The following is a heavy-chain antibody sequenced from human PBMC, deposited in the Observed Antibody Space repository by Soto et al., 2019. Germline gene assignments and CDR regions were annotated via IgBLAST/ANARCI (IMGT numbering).Heavy chain of an antibody. CDR2: VHHSWGS. J-gene: IGHJ6*02. CDR1: GGSISSYY. CDR3: ARQGFGPLHGRVDV. V-gene: IGHV4-59*08. Sequence: QVQLQESGPGLVKPSETLSLSCTVSGGSISSYYWSWFRQSPGKRMEWIGYVHHSWGSSYNPSLQXXVXVSLDTSKSQFSLKVTSVTAPATAVYYCARQGFGPLHGRVDVWGQGTTVTVSS. D-gene: IGHD3-10*01.